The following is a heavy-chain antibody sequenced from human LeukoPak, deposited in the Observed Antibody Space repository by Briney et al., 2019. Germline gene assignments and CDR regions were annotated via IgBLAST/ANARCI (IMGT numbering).Heavy chain of an antibody. Sequence: SETLSLTCAVYGGSFSGYYWSWIRQPPGKGLEWIGEINHSGSTNYNPSLKSRVTISVDTSKNQFSLKLSSVTAADTAVYYCARGGQQLGSYYYYYYMDVWGKGTTVTISS. V-gene: IGHV4-34*01. D-gene: IGHD6-13*01. J-gene: IGHJ6*03. CDR3: ARGGQQLGSYYYYYYMDV. CDR1: GGSFSGYY. CDR2: INHSGST.